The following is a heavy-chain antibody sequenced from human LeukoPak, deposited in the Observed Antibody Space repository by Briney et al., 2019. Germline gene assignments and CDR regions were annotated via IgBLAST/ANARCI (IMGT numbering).Heavy chain of an antibody. CDR3: ARAGGTYYYGSGTYSNWFDP. D-gene: IGHD3-10*01. CDR2: INHSGST. CDR1: GGSFSGYY. Sequence: SETLSLTCAVYGGSFSGYYWSWIRQPPGKGLEWIGEINHSGSTNYSPSLKSRVTISVDTSKHQFSLKLSSVTAADTAVYYCARAGGTYYYGSGTYSNWFDPWGQGTLVTVSS. J-gene: IGHJ5*02. V-gene: IGHV4-34*01.